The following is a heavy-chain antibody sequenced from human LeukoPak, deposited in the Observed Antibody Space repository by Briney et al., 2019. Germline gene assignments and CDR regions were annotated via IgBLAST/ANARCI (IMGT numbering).Heavy chain of an antibody. V-gene: IGHV4-61*01. J-gene: IGHJ6*02. CDR3: ARGGSGSGSSTTPYYYYYGMDV. CDR2: IYYSGST. CDR1: GGSISSSSYY. Sequence: SETLSLTCTVSGGSISSSSYYWSWIRQPPGKGLEWIGYIYYSGSTNYNPSLKSRVTISVDTSKNQFSLKLSSVTAADTAVYYCARGGSGSGSSTTPYYYYYGMDVWGQGTTVTVSS. D-gene: IGHD1-26*01.